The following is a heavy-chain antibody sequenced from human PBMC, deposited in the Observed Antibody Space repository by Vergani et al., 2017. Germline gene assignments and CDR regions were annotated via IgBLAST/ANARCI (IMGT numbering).Heavy chain of an antibody. CDR2: ISYDGSNK. J-gene: IGHJ6*03. Sequence: QVQLVESGGGVVQPGRSLRLSCAASGFTFSSYAMHWVRQAPGKGLEWVAVISYDGSNKYYADSVKGRFTISRDNSKNTLYLQMNSLRAEDTAVYYCARDLGMYYYDMDVWGKGTTVTVSS. V-gene: IGHV3-30-3*01. CDR1: GFTFSSYA. CDR3: ARDLGMYYYDMDV.